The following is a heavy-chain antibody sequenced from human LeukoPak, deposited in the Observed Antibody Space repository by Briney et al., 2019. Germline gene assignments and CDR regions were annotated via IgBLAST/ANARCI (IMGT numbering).Heavy chain of an antibody. CDR1: GYTFTRYN. CDR3: ARDWAETAVAYPEY. V-gene: IGHV1-46*01. D-gene: IGHD5-18*01. J-gene: IGHJ4*02. CDR2: INPRGGST. Sequence: ASVKVSCKASGYTFTRYNMHWVRQAPGQGLERMGIINPRGGSTSYAQKLQGRVTMIRDTSTSTVYMELSSLRSEDTAVYYCARDWAETAVAYPEYWGQGTLVTVSS.